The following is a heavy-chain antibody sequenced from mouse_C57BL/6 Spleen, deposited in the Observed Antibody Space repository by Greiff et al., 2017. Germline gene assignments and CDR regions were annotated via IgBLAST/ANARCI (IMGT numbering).Heavy chain of an antibody. Sequence: EVQLQQSGPELVKPGASVKIPCKASGYTFTDYNMDWVKQSHGKSLEWIGDINPNNGGTIYNQKFKGKATLTVDKSSSTAYMELRSLTSEDTAVYYCARGGYGSSYEGFAYWGQGTLVTVSA. D-gene: IGHD1-1*01. CDR2: INPNNGGT. V-gene: IGHV1-18*01. CDR3: ARGGYGSSYEGFAY. CDR1: GYTFTDYN. J-gene: IGHJ3*01.